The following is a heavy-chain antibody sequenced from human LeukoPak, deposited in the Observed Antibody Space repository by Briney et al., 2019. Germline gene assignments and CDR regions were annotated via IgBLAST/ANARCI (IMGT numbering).Heavy chain of an antibody. Sequence: ASVKVSCKPSGYTFTGYYMHWVRQAPGPGLEWMGWSNPNSGGTNYAQKFQGRVTMTRDTSISTAYMELSRLRSDDTAVYYCARLGYCSSTSCYSNDYWGQGTLVTVSS. J-gene: IGHJ4*02. CDR2: SNPNSGGT. D-gene: IGHD2-2*01. V-gene: IGHV1-2*02. CDR1: GYTFTGYY. CDR3: ARLGYCSSTSCYSNDY.